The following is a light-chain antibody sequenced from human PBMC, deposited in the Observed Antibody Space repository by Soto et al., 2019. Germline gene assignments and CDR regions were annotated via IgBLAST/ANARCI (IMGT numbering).Light chain of an antibody. CDR2: GAS. CDR3: QQYGSSSLVT. CDR1: QSVGSN. V-gene: IGKV3-15*01. J-gene: IGKJ3*01. Sequence: EIVMTQSPATLSVSPGERATLSCRASQSVGSNLAWYQLKPGQAPRLLIYGASTRATGIPARFSGSGSGTDFTLTISRLEPEDFAVYYCQQYGSSSLVTFGPGTKVDIK.